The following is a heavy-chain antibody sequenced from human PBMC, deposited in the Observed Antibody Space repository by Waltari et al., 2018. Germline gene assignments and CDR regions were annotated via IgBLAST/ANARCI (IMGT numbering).Heavy chain of an antibody. J-gene: IGHJ3*02. CDR1: GGSISSYY. CDR3: ARLGDGAFDI. Sequence: QVQLQESGPGLVKPSETLSLTCTVSGGSISSYYWSWILQHPGKGLEWIGYIYYSGSTNYNPSLNSRGTISGDTSKNQFSLKLSSVTAADTAVYYCARLGDGAFDIWGQGTMVTVSS. CDR2: IYYSGST. V-gene: IGHV4-59*01.